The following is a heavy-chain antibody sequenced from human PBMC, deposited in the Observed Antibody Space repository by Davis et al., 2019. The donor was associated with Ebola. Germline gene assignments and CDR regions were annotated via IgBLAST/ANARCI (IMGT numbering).Heavy chain of an antibody. CDR2: ITSSGGST. V-gene: IGHV3-23*01. CDR1: GFTFSSFA. J-gene: IGHJ1*01. CDR3: ATRDYGGNSVHQ. D-gene: IGHD4-23*01. Sequence: GGSLRLSCAASGFTFSSFAMTWARQAPGKGLEWVSAITSSGGSTYYADSVKGRFTISRDNSKNTLYLQMNSLRAEDTAVYYCATRDYGGNSVHQWGQGTLVTVSS.